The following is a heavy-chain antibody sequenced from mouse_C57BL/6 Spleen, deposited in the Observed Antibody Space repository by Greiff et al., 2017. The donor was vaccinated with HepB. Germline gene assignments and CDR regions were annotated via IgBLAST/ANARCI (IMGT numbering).Heavy chain of an antibody. CDR1: GYTFTSYW. D-gene: IGHD2-3*01. CDR2: IHPNSGST. CDR3: ARRSMDGYYAMDY. Sequence: VQLQQSGAELVKPGASVKLSCKASGYTFTSYWMHWVKQRPGQGLEWIGMIHPNSGSTNYNEKFKSKATLTVDQSSSTAYMQLSSLTSEDSAVYYCARRSMDGYYAMDYWGQGTSVTVSS. V-gene: IGHV1-64*01. J-gene: IGHJ4*01.